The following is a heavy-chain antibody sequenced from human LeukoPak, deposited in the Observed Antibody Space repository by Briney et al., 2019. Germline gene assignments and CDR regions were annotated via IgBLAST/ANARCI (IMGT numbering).Heavy chain of an antibody. Sequence: SGTLSLTCSVSGGSISSNNWWTWVRQPPGKGLEWIGEICHSGNTNYNPSLKSRVTISVDKSNNHFSLKMNSVTAADTAVYYCARDSATTLGSYYYGLDVWGQGTTVTVSS. J-gene: IGHJ6*02. CDR1: GGSISSNNW. CDR2: ICHSGNT. D-gene: IGHD5-12*01. V-gene: IGHV4-4*02. CDR3: ARDSATTLGSYYYGLDV.